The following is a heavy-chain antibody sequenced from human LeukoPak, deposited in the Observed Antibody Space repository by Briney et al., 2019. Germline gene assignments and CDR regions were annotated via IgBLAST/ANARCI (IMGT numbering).Heavy chain of an antibody. D-gene: IGHD1-14*01. CDR2: FDPEDVET. J-gene: IGHJ4*02. Sequence: ASVNVSCKVSGYTLTELSMHWVRQAPGKGPEWMGGFDPEDVETIYEQKFQGRGTMTEDTSTHTAYLELSSLRSVDTAVYFCATAGVEGASPGLYCDYWGQGTLVTVSS. CDR1: GYTLTELS. V-gene: IGHV1-24*01. CDR3: ATAGVEGASPGLYCDY.